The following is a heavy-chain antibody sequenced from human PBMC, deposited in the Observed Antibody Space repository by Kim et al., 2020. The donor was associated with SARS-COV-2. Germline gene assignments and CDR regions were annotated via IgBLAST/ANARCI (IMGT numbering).Heavy chain of an antibody. CDR1: GGSISNHY. Sequence: SETLSLTCLVSGGSISNHYWSWIRQPPGKGLEWIGYIDYSGDTNSNPSLKSRVTISVDTSKNQFSLKLYSVTAADTAVYYCARDPPGPDYSFDLWGQGTMVTVSA. D-gene: IGHD5-12*01. CDR2: IDYSGDT. V-gene: IGHV4-59*11. CDR3: ARDPPGPDYSFDL. J-gene: IGHJ3*01.